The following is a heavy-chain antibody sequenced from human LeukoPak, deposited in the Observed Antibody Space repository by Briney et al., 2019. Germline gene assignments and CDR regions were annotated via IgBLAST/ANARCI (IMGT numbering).Heavy chain of an antibody. CDR1: GGSISSGGYY. CDR3: ASGIAYYQPSKNAFDF. CDR2: IYDSEGT. V-gene: IGHV4-30-2*01. Sequence: PSQTLSLTCTVSGGSISSGGYYWSWIRQPPGKGLEWIGYIYDSEGTYYNPSLKSRVTVSVDRSKNQFSLKVYSVSAADTAVYYCASGIAYYQPSKNAFDFWGQGTMVIVSS. D-gene: IGHD2-2*01. J-gene: IGHJ3*01.